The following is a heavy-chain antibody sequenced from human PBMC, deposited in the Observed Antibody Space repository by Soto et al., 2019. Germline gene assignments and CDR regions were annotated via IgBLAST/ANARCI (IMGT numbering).Heavy chain of an antibody. J-gene: IGHJ4*02. Sequence: QVQLVESGGGVVQPGRSLRLSCAASGFTFSSYAMHWVRQAPGKGLEWVAVTSYDGSNDYYADPVKGRFTISRDNSKNTLYLQLNSLRTEDTAVYYCAKRGDLGFYFDHWGQGTLVTVSS. D-gene: IGHD1-26*01. V-gene: IGHV3-30*18. CDR2: TSYDGSND. CDR1: GFTFSSYA. CDR3: AKRGDLGFYFDH.